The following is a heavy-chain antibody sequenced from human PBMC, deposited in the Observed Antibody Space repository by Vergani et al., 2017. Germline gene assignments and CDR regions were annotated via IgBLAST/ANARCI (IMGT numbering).Heavy chain of an antibody. V-gene: IGHV4-39*01. CDR2: IHHSGDN. J-gene: IGHJ6*02. CDR1: GGSIRSTFYY. D-gene: IGHD3-10*01. CDR3: ARHRGSGGFFPSSYFYGMDV. Sequence: QLQLQESDPGLVQPSETLSLTCTVSGGSIRSTFYYWGWFRQSPGKGLVWIGCIHHSGDNHYNSSLKSRVSISIVSSSKFSLSLTSVTAADTAIYYCARHRGSGGFFPSSYFYGMDVWGHGTTVTVSS.